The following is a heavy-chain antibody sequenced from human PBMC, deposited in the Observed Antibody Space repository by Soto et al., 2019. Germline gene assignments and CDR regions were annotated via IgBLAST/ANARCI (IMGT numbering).Heavy chain of an antibody. J-gene: IGHJ4*02. D-gene: IGHD5-18*01. CDR2: IYYSGST. CDR3: ARIQRDTAMGHFDY. CDR1: GGSISSYY. Sequence: XXTLSLPCTVAGGSISSYYWRWILQPPGKGLEWIGYIYYSGSTNYNPSLKSRVTISVNTSKNQFSLKVNSVTAADTAVYYCARIQRDTAMGHFDYWGQGTPVTVSS. V-gene: IGHV4-59*08.